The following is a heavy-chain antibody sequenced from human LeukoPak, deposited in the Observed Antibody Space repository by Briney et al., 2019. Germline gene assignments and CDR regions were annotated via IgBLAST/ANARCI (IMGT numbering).Heavy chain of an antibody. Sequence: ASVKVSCKASGYTFTSYGISWVRQAPGQGLEWMGWISAYNGITNYAQKIQGRVAMTTDTSTSTAYMELRSLRPDDTAVYYCARDLVRWELLGDGAFDIWGQGTMVTVSS. CDR3: ARDLVRWELLGDGAFDI. J-gene: IGHJ3*02. V-gene: IGHV1-18*01. CDR2: ISAYNGIT. CDR1: GYTFTSYG. D-gene: IGHD1-26*01.